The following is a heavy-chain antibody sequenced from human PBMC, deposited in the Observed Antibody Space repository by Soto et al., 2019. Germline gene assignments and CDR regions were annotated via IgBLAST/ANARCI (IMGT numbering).Heavy chain of an antibody. Sequence: QVQLVQSGAEVKKPGSSVKVSCKTSGGTFSTSAISWVRQAPGQGLEWVGGIMPVFPTPDYAQNFQGRVTITADDSTTTAYLELTSLRVDDTAVYYCARDKDRLQLGGNYYYILDVWGQGTAITVSS. D-gene: IGHD1-1*01. CDR1: GGTFSTSA. V-gene: IGHV1-69*12. CDR2: IMPVFPTP. J-gene: IGHJ6*02. CDR3: ARDKDRLQLGGNYYYILDV.